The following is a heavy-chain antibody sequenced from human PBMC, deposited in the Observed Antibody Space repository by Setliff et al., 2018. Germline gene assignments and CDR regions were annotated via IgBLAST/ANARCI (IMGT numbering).Heavy chain of an antibody. CDR1: GYSFTNYW. V-gene: IGHV5-51*01. CDR3: ARLGAPASHDAFDI. D-gene: IGHD6-25*01. CDR2: VFSGDSDT. Sequence: GESLKISCKRSGYSFTNYWIGWVRQMPGKGLEWMGIVFSGDSDTRYSPSFQGQVTMSADKSINTAYLQWSSLKASDTAMYYCARLGAPASHDAFDIWGQGTMVTVSS. J-gene: IGHJ3*02.